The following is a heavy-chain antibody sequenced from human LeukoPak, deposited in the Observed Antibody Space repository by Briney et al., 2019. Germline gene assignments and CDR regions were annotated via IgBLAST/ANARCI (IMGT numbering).Heavy chain of an antibody. Sequence: SETLSLTWTVSGGSIISENNYWGWIRQSPGKGLEWIGNIYYTGSTYYNASLKSRVTMSVDTSKNQFSLKLTSVTAADTAVYYCARGGPMPALVITVDWFFGLWGRGTLASVSS. D-gene: IGHD3-22*01. CDR2: IYYTGST. V-gene: IGHV4-39*01. CDR1: GGSIISENNY. J-gene: IGHJ2*01. CDR3: ARGGPMPALVITVDWFFGL.